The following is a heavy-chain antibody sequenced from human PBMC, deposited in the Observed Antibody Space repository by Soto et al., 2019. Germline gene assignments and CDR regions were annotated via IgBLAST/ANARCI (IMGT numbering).Heavy chain of an antibody. J-gene: IGHJ2*01. CDR3: ARGLPRSTLMGYLDL. CDR1: GDSISSGGYY. CDR2: IYYSGST. V-gene: IGHV4-31*03. Sequence: SETLSLTCTVSGDSISSGGYYWSWIRQHPGKGLEWIGYIYYSGSTYYNPSLKSRVTISVDTSKNQFSLKLSSVTAADTAVYYCARGLPRSTLMGYLDLGGRGTLVAVSS. D-gene: IGHD2-8*01.